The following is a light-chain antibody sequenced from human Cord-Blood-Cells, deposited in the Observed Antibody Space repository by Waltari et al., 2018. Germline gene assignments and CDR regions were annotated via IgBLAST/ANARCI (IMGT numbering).Light chain of an antibody. CDR1: QRVSSSY. V-gene: IGKV3-20*01. CDR2: GAS. CDR3: QQYGSSPLFT. J-gene: IGKJ3*01. Sequence: EIVLTQSPGTLYLSPGERATLSCRASQRVSSSYLDWYQQKPGQAPRLPIYGASSRATGIPDRFSGSGSGTDFTLTISRLEPEDFAVYYWQQYGSSPLFTFGRGTKVDIK.